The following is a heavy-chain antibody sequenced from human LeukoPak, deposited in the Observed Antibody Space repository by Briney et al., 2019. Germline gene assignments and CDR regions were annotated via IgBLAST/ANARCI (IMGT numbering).Heavy chain of an antibody. D-gene: IGHD3-10*01. CDR2: ISSSGST. CDR1: GDSISRGDYY. CDR3: ARGGYYGSGSYFYYYYYMDV. J-gene: IGHJ6*03. Sequence: SETLSLTCTVSGDSISRGDYYWSWIRQPAGKGLEWIGRISSSGSTNYNPSLKSRVTISVDTPKNQFSLKLSSVTAADTAVYYCARGGYYGSGSYFYYYYYMDVWGKGTTVTISS. V-gene: IGHV4-61*02.